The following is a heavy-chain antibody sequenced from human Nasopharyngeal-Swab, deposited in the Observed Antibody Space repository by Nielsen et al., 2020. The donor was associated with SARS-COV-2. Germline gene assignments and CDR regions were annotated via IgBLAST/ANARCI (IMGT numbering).Heavy chain of an antibody. CDR1: GFTVSRNY. D-gene: IGHD4-17*01. J-gene: IGHJ4*02. CDR2: IYSGGST. Sequence: GESLKISCAASGFTVSRNYMTWVRQAPGKGLEWVSVIYSGGSTYYADSVKGRFTISRDNSKNTLYLQMNSLRAEDTAVYYCARDGDYTLDYWGQGTLVTVSS. V-gene: IGHV3-53*05. CDR3: ARDGDYTLDY.